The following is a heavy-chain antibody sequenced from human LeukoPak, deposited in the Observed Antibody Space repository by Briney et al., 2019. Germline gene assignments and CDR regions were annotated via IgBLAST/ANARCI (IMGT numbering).Heavy chain of an antibody. CDR1: GFSLSTSGVG. V-gene: IGHV2-5*01. CDR2: IYWNDDE. D-gene: IGHD2-2*01. Sequence: SGPTLVNPTQTLTLTCTFSGFSLSTSGVGVGWIRQPPGKALEWLALIYWNDDERYSPSLKSRLTITKDTSKNHVVLTLTNLDPVDTAPYYCAHSRLGYCSSTSCLDAFDLWGQGTMVPVSS. J-gene: IGHJ3*01. CDR3: AHSRLGYCSSTSCLDAFDL.